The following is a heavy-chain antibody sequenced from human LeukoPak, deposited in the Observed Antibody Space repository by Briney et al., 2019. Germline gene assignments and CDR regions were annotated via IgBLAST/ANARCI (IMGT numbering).Heavy chain of an antibody. Sequence: ASVKVSCKASGYTFTSYYMHWVRQAPGQGLEWMGIINPSGGSTSYAQKFQGRVTVTRDTSTSTVYMELSSLRSEDTAVYYCAREVGYQLPTAPNLDYRGQGTLVPGSS. CDR1: GYTFTSYY. V-gene: IGHV1-46*01. CDR3: AREVGYQLPTAPNLDY. CDR2: INPSGGST. J-gene: IGHJ4*02. D-gene: IGHD2-2*01.